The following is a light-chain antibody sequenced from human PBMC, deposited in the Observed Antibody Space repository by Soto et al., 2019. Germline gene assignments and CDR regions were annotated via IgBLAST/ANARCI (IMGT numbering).Light chain of an antibody. CDR2: VAS. J-gene: IGKJ2*01. V-gene: IGKV3-15*01. CDR1: QSISYN. CDR3: QQYNNWPPYT. Sequence: EIVMTQSPATLSVSPGERATLSCRASQSISYNLAWYQQKPGQAPRLLIYVASTRATGIPARFSGSGSGTEFTLTISSLQSEDFAVYYCQQYNNWPPYTFGQGTKLEIK.